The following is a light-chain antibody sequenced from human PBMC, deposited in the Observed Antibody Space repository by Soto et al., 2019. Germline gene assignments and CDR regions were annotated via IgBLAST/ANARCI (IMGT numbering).Light chain of an antibody. CDR3: QQRSNWPRT. V-gene: IGKV3-11*01. CDR2: DAS. J-gene: IGKJ1*01. CDR1: QSVYKNY. Sequence: EIVLTQSPGTLSLSPGEGATLSCRASQSVYKNYLAWYQQKPGQAPRLLIYDASNRATGIPARFSGSGSGTDFTLTISSLEPEDFAVYYCQQRSNWPRTFGQGTKVEIK.